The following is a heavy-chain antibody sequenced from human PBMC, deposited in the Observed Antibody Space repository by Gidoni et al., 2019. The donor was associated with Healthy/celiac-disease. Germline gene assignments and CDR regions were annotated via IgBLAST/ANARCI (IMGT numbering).Heavy chain of an antibody. Sequence: QVQLVQSGAEVKKPGASVKVSCKVSGYTLTELSMHWVRQAPGKGLEWMGGFDPEDGETIYAQKFQGRVTMTEDTSTDTAYMELSSLRSEDTAVYYCATGPGNTSPLWGYYYYYGMDVWGQGTTVTVSS. D-gene: IGHD2-2*01. CDR2: FDPEDGET. J-gene: IGHJ6*02. CDR3: ATGPGNTSPLWGYYYYYGMDV. V-gene: IGHV1-24*01. CDR1: GYTLTELS.